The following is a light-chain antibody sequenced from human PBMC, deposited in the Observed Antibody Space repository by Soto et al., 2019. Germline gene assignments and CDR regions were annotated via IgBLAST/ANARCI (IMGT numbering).Light chain of an antibody. J-gene: IGLJ1*01. CDR1: SGDIGGYNY. V-gene: IGLV2-8*01. CDR2: DVT. CDR3: ASYAGSNNYV. Sequence: QSVLTQPPSASGSPGQSVTISCTGTSGDIGGYNYVSWYQQHPGKAPKLIIYDVTKRPSGVPDRFSGSRSANTASLTVSGRQAEDEADYYCASYAGSNNYVFGTGTKVTGL.